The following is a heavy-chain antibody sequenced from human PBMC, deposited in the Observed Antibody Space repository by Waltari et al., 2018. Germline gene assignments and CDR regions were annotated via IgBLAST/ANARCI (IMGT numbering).Heavy chain of an antibody. CDR3: ARGGSYSSSPEYFQH. CDR2: SYYIGST. J-gene: IGHJ1*01. CDR1: GGSISSSSYY. D-gene: IGHD6-6*01. V-gene: IGHV4-39*07. Sequence: QLQLQESGPGLVKPSETLSLTCTVSGGSISSSSYYWGWIRRPPGTGLEWIGSSYYIGSTYYNPSLKSRVTISVDTSKNQFSLKLSSVTAADTAVYYCARGGSYSSSPEYFQHWGQGTLVTVSS.